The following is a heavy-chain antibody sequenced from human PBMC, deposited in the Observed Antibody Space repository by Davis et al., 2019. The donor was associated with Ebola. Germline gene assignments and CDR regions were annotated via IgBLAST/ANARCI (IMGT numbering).Heavy chain of an antibody. Sequence: GGSLRLSCKGSGYSFTSYWIGWVRQMPGKGLEWMGIIYPGDSDTRYSPSFQGQVTISADKSISTAYLQWSSLKASDTAMYYCARLQGRLTDNGDYWGQGTLVTVSS. J-gene: IGHJ4*02. V-gene: IGHV5-51*01. CDR2: IYPGDSDT. CDR1: GYSFTSYW. CDR3: ARLQGRLTDNGDY. D-gene: IGHD3-10*01.